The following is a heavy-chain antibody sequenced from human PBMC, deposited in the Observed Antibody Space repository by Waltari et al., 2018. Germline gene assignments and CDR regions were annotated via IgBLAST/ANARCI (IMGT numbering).Heavy chain of an antibody. CDR1: GFTFSNYD. Sequence: EVQLVESGGGLVQPGGSLRLSCAASGFTFSNYDMHWVRQATGKGWGLVAAIGTAGDTKYPVSVKGRFTISRENAKNALYLQMNSLRAGDTAVYYCTRGDPTAGAIDYWGQGTLVTVSS. J-gene: IGHJ4*02. CDR2: IGTAGDT. V-gene: IGHV3-13*01. CDR3: TRGDPTAGAIDY.